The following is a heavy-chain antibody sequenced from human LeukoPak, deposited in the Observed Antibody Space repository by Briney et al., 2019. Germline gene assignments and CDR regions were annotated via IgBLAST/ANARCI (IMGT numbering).Heavy chain of an antibody. CDR2: INSAGSTT. Sequence: PGGSLRLSCAASGFTFRDYFMSWIRQAPGKGLEWVAGINSAGSTTNYADSVKGRFTVARDNAKNTLYLQMNSLRAEDTAVYYWARGNYYGMDVWGQGTTVTVSS. CDR1: GFTFRDYF. V-gene: IGHV3-74*01. J-gene: IGHJ6*02. D-gene: IGHD2/OR15-2a*01. CDR3: ARGNYYGMDV.